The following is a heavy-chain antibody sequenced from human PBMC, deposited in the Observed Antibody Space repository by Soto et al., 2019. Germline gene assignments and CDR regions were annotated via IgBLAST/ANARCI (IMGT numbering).Heavy chain of an antibody. CDR3: ARDSGGAIVVVPAAYGMDV. D-gene: IGHD2-2*01. CDR1: GYTFTGNY. V-gene: IGHV1-2*04. J-gene: IGHJ6*02. CDR2: INPNSGGT. Sequence: QVQLVQSGAEVKKPGASVKVSCKASGYTFTGNYMHWVRQAPGQGLEWMGWINPNSGGTSYAQKFQGWVTMTRDTSISTAYMELSRLRSDDTAVYYCARDSGGAIVVVPAAYGMDVWGQGTTVTVSS.